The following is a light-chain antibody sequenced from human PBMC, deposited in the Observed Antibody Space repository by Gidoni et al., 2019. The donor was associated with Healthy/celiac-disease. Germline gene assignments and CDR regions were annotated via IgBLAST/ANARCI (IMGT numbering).Light chain of an antibody. J-gene: IGKJ1*01. Sequence: EIVLTQSPGTPSLSPGERATLSCRASQRVSRSYLAWYQQKPGQAPRLLIYGASSRATGIPDRFSGCGSGTDFTLTISRLEPEDFAVYYCQQYGSSPWTFGQGTKVEIK. CDR2: GAS. CDR1: QRVSRSY. V-gene: IGKV3-20*01. CDR3: QQYGSSPWT.